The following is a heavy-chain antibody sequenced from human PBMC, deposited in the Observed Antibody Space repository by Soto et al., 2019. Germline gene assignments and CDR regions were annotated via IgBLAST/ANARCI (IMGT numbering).Heavy chain of an antibody. CDR3: ARMGPWGPDYGDHIPQRHYYYMDV. D-gene: IGHD4-17*01. Sequence: SETLSLTCTVSGGSISSGGYYWSWIRQHPGKGLEWIGYIYYSGSTYYNPSLKSRVTISVDTSKNQFSLKLSSGTAADTAVYYCARMGPWGPDYGDHIPQRHYYYMDVWGKGTTVTVSS. CDR2: IYYSGST. J-gene: IGHJ6*03. CDR1: GGSISSGGYY. V-gene: IGHV4-31*03.